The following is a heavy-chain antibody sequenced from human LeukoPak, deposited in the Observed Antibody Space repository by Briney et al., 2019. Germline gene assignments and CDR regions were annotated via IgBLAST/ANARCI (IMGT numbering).Heavy chain of an antibody. D-gene: IGHD1-14*01. CDR3: ANEPDV. Sequence: PGGSLRLSCAASGFTFNTYSMNWVRQAPGKGLEWVSYISSSGDTVNYADSVQGRFTISRDNAKGSLFLQMNSLRAEDTAVYYCANEPDVWGKGTTVTVSS. V-gene: IGHV3-48*01. J-gene: IGHJ6*04. CDR2: ISSSGDTV. CDR1: GFTFNTYS.